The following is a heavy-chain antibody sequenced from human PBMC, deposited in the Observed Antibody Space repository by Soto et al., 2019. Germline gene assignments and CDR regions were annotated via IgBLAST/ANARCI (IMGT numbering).Heavy chain of an antibody. CDR1: GFNFSNHW. CDR2: ITSDGKSK. D-gene: IGHD2-21*02. V-gene: IGHV3-74*01. Sequence: GGSLRLSCAASGFNFSNHWMHWVRQRPAEGLVWVSRITSDGKSKAYAESVKGRFAISRDNAKNTLYLQMDGLTAEDTAVYYCARESGDWPLNWFDPWGQGTLVTVSS. CDR3: ARESGDWPLNWFDP. J-gene: IGHJ5*02.